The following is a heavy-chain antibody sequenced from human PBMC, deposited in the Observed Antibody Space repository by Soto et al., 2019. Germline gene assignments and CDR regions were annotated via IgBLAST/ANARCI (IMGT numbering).Heavy chain of an antibody. J-gene: IGHJ3*01. CDR1: GGSISSGDYY. D-gene: IGHD2-2*01. V-gene: IGHV4-30-4*01. CDR2: IYYSGST. CDR3: VRGAPGACSTTSYSDAFDL. Sequence: QVQLQESGPGLVKPSQTLSLTCTVSGGSISSGDYYWNWIRQPPGKGLEWIGSIYYSGSTYYSPSLLSRVAISVGTSKPQFSLKLSSMTAADTSVYYCVRGAPGACSTTSYSDAFDLWGRGTMVAVSS.